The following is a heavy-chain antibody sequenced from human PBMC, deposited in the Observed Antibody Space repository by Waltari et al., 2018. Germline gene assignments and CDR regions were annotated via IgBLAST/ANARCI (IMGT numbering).Heavy chain of an antibody. CDR1: GFSISGYW. CDR2: MHSDGRST. V-gene: IGHV3-74*01. CDR3: ARDGLGSSHDY. Sequence: EVQLVESGGGLIQPGGSLRLSCAASGFSISGYWMHWVRLPPGKGLVWVSRMHSDGRSTSYVDSVRCRFTVSRDNAKNTVYLQMNSLRADDTGVYFCARDGLGSSHDYWGQGTLVTVSS. D-gene: IGHD6-6*01. J-gene: IGHJ4*02.